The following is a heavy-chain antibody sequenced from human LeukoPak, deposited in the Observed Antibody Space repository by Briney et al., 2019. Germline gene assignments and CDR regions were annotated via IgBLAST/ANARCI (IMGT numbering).Heavy chain of an antibody. CDR3: ARRSGIAVAGAFDY. D-gene: IGHD6-19*01. CDR2: VSVSDGTT. J-gene: IGHJ4*02. Sequence: GGSLRLSCAASGFTFSSHGMSWVRQAPGKGLEWVSGVSVSDGTTYYADSVKGRFTISRDKSKNTLWLQMNSLRAEDTAVYYCARRSGIAVAGAFDYWGQGTLVTVSS. CDR1: GFTFSSHG. V-gene: IGHV3-23*01.